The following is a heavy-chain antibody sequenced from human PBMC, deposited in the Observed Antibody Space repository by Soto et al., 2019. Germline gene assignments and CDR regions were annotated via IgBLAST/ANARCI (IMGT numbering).Heavy chain of an antibody. CDR2: ISGSGGNT. J-gene: IGHJ4*02. V-gene: IGHV3-23*01. D-gene: IGHD3-22*01. CDR1: GFTFSSYA. Sequence: PRGSLRLSCAASGFTFSSYAMRWVRQAPGKGLEWVSAISGSGGNTNYADYVKGRFTISRDNSKNTLYLQMNSLRAEDTAVYYCAKEKSSGYSFDYWGQGTLVTVSS. CDR3: AKEKSSGYSFDY.